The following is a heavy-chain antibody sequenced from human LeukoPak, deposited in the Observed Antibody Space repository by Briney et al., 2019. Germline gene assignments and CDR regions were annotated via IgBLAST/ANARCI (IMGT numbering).Heavy chain of an antibody. CDR3: ARAAIYGDPPTGMDV. V-gene: IGHV3-53*04. CDR2: IYSGGST. D-gene: IGHD4-17*01. J-gene: IGHJ6*02. Sequence: GGSLRLSCAASGFTVSSNYMSWVRQAPGKGLEWVSAIYSGGSTYYADSVKGRFTISRHNSKNTLYLQMNSLRAEDTAVYYCARAAIYGDPPTGMDVWGQGTTVTVSS. CDR1: GFTVSSNY.